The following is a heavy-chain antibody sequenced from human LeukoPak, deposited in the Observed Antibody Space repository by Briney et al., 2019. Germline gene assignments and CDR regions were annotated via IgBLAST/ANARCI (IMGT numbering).Heavy chain of an antibody. V-gene: IGHV3-33*08. J-gene: IGHJ6*02. D-gene: IGHD2-2*01. Sequence: GGSLRLSCVGSGYIFSSYWMHWVRQAPGKGLEWVAVIWYDGSNKYYADSVKGRFTISRDNSKNTLYLQMNSLRAEDTAVYYCARDPRDIVVVPAAMLGYYYYGMDVWGQGTTVTVSS. CDR3: ARDPRDIVVVPAAMLGYYYYGMDV. CDR1: GYIFSSYW. CDR2: IWYDGSNK.